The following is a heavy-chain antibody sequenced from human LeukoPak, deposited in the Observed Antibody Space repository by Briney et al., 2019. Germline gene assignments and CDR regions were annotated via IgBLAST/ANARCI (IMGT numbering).Heavy chain of an antibody. D-gene: IGHD2-8*02. V-gene: IGHV1-46*03. Sequence: GASVKVSCKASGYTFTSYYMHWVRQAPGQGLEWMGIINPSGGSTSYVQKFQGRVTMTRDTSTSTVYMELSSLRSEDTAVYYCARGGERSGAPFSSAFDIWGQGTMVTVSS. CDR1: GYTFTSYY. CDR2: INPSGGST. J-gene: IGHJ3*02. CDR3: ARGGERSGAPFSSAFDI.